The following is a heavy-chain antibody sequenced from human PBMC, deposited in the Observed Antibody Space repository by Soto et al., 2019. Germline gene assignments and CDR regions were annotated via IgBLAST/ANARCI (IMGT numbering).Heavy chain of an antibody. J-gene: IGHJ6*02. V-gene: IGHV3-53*01. CDR3: ARDRIAVAGYYYYYGMDV. CDR2: IYSGGST. CDR1: GFTVSSNY. D-gene: IGHD6-19*01. Sequence: GGSLRLSCAASGFTVSSNYMSWVRQAPGKGLEWVSVIYSGGSTYYADSVKGRFTISRDNSKNTLYLQMNSLRAEDTAVYYCARDRIAVAGYYYYYGMDVWGQGTTVTVSS.